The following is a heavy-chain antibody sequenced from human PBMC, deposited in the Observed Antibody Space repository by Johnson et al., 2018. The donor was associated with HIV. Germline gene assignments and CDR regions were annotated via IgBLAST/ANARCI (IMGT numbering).Heavy chain of an antibody. Sequence: VHLVESGGGLVQPGGSLRLSCAASGFTFSDYYMSWVRQAPGKGLESVSVIYSGGSTYYADSVKGRFTISRDTSKNTLYLQMNSLRAEDTAVYYCASLSSSGAFDIWGQGTMVTVSS. CDR3: ASLSSSGAFDI. V-gene: IGHV3-66*01. CDR1: GFTFSDYY. J-gene: IGHJ3*02. CDR2: IYSGGST. D-gene: IGHD6-6*01.